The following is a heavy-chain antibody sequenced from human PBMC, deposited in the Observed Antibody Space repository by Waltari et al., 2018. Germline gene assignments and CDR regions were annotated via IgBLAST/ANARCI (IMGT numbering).Heavy chain of an antibody. J-gene: IGHJ4*02. D-gene: IGHD3-16*01. V-gene: IGHV4-61*01. CDR3: ARAGAYYDYVWGSYYFDY. Sequence: QVQLQESGPGLVKPSQTLSLTCTVSGGSISSGSYYWSWIRQSPGKGLEWIGYVFYSGSTNYNPSLKSRVTISVDTSKNQFSLKLSSVTAADTAVYYCARAGAYYDYVWGSYYFDYWGQGTLVTVSS. CDR2: VFYSGST. CDR1: GGSISSGSYY.